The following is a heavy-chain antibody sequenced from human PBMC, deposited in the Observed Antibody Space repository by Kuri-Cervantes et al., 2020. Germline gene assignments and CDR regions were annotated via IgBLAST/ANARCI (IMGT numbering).Heavy chain of an antibody. CDR3: AREFTTIFGVVEPYYYYGMDV. Sequence: ASVKVSCKASGYTFTGYYMHWVRQAPGQGLEWMGWINPNSGGTNYAQKFQGRVTMTRDTSISTAYMELSRLRSDDTAVYYCAREFTTIFGVVEPYYYYGMDVWGQGTTVTVSS. V-gene: IGHV1-2*02. CDR2: INPNSGGT. CDR1: GYTFTGYY. D-gene: IGHD3-3*01. J-gene: IGHJ6*02.